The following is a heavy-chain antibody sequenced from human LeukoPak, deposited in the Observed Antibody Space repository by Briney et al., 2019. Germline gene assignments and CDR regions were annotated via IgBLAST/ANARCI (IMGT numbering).Heavy chain of an antibody. J-gene: IGHJ6*03. CDR2: ITAYNGNT. CDR3: ARDLFKPMATGYYYYMDV. CDR1: GYTFTSYG. V-gene: IGHV1-18*01. Sequence: ASVKVSCKASGYTFTSYGISWVRQAPGQGLEWMGWITAYNGNTNYAQNLQDRVTMTTDTSTSTAYMELRSLRSDDTAVYYCARDLFKPMATGYYYYMDVWGKGTTVTVSS. D-gene: IGHD5-12*01.